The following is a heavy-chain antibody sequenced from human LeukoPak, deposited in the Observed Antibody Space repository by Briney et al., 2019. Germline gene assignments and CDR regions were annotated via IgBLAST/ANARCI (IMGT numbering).Heavy chain of an antibody. CDR1: GFSLSSYS. Sequence: PGGSLRLSCVASGFSLSSYSMNWVRQAPGKGLEWISFIHISGGIIFYAESVKGRFTISRDNAKNSLFLQMNSLRAEDTAVYFCAKDNGGGRFRHLYYMDVWGKGTTVTVSS. D-gene: IGHD4-23*01. CDR2: IHISGGII. V-gene: IGHV3-48*04. J-gene: IGHJ6*03. CDR3: AKDNGGGRFRHLYYMDV.